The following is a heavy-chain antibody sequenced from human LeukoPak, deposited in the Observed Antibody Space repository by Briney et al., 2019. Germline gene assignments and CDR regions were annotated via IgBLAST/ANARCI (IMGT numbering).Heavy chain of an antibody. J-gene: IGHJ4*02. CDR3: ARLNWNDNYFDY. D-gene: IGHD1-20*01. CDR2: IYTSGST. CDR1: GASISSGSYY. Sequence: SGTLSLTCAVSGASISSGSYYWSWIRQPAGKGLEWIGRIYTSGSTNYNPSLKSRVTISVDTSKNQFSLKLSSVTAADTAVYYCARLNWNDNYFDYWGQGTLVTVSS. V-gene: IGHV4-61*02.